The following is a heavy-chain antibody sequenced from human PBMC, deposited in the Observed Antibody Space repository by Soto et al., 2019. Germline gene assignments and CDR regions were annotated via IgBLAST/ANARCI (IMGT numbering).Heavy chain of an antibody. CDR2: ISYDGSNK. V-gene: IGHV3-30*18. D-gene: IGHD3-16*01. Sequence: GGSLRLSCAASGFTFSSYGMHWVRQAPGKGLEWVAVISYDGSNKYYADSVKGRFTISRDNSKNTLYLQMNSLRAEDTAVYYCAKDPVWEGLTEYHDYMDVCGKGTTVTVSS. J-gene: IGHJ6*03. CDR1: GFTFSSYG. CDR3: AKDPVWEGLTEYHDYMDV.